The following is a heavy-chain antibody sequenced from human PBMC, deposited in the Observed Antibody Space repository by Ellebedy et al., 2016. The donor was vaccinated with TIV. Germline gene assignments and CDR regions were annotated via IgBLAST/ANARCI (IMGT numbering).Heavy chain of an antibody. J-gene: IGHJ6*02. Sequence: GESLKISCAASGFRFSSYWMNWVRQAPGKGLEWVANIKEDGSEINYVDSVKGRFTISRDNANNSLYLQLNSLRADDTAVYSCAIALFARSYVYGMDVWGQGTTVTVSS. CDR1: GFRFSSYW. D-gene: IGHD3-16*01. CDR3: AIALFARSYVYGMDV. CDR2: IKEDGSEI. V-gene: IGHV3-7*01.